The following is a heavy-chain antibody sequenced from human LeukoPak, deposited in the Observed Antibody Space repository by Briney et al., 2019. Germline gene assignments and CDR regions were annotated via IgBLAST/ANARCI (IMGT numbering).Heavy chain of an antibody. D-gene: IGHD5-18*01. CDR2: ISYDGSNK. J-gene: IGHJ4*02. Sequence: GGSLRLSCAASGFTFSSYAMHWVHQAPGKGLEWVAVISYDGSNKYYADSVKGRFTISRDNSKNTLYLQMNSLRAEDTAVYYCARDLSGYSYAFDYWGQGTLVTVSS. CDR1: GFTFSSYA. V-gene: IGHV3-30*04. CDR3: ARDLSGYSYAFDY.